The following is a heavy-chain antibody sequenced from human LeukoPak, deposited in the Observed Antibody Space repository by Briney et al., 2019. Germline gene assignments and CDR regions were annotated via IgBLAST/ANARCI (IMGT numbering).Heavy chain of an antibody. J-gene: IGHJ3*02. D-gene: IGHD3-16*01. CDR1: GFNFNTYH. V-gene: IGHV3-48*02. Sequence: GGSLRHSCAASGFNFNTYHMNWLRQAPCKGLEWLSFIHKTSSPIYYADSVKGRLTISRDNAKNSLYLQLNSLRDEDTAVYYCVRDRAGGAFDIWGQGTMVTVSS. CDR2: IHKTSSPI. CDR3: VRDRAGGAFDI.